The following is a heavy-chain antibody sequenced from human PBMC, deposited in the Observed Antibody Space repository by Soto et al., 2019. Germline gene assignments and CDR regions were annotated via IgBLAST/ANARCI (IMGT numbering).Heavy chain of an antibody. CDR1: GYTFTSYD. CDR3: ARGILQVSSGLSLYYYYYGMDV. CDR2: MNPNSGNT. Sequence: ASVKVSCKASGYTFTSYDINWVRQATGQGLEWMGWMNPNSGNTGYAQKFQGRVTMTRNTSIITAYIVLCSLRSEDTAVYYCARGILQVSSGLSLYYYYYGMDVWGQGTTVTVS. V-gene: IGHV1-8*01. J-gene: IGHJ6*02. D-gene: IGHD5-12*01.